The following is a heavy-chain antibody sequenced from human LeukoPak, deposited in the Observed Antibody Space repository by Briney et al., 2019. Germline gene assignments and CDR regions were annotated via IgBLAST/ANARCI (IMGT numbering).Heavy chain of an antibody. D-gene: IGHD6-19*01. J-gene: IGHJ4*02. V-gene: IGHV3-49*03. CDR1: GFTFGDYL. CDR3: SRGSGWLSVY. CDR2: ISGGTT. Sequence: GGSLRLSCTASGFTFGDYLMSWFRQAPGKGLEWIGFISGGTTEYAASVKSGFTISRDDSTSIAYLQMNSLTTEDTAVYYCSRGSGWLSVYWGQGTPVTVSS.